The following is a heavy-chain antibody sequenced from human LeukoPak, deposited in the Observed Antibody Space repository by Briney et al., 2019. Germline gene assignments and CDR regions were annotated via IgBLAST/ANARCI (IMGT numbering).Heavy chain of an antibody. J-gene: IGHJ5*02. CDR1: GYTFTSYA. CDR2: IIPIFGTA. D-gene: IGHD5-18*01. CDR3: ARSGYSYGLGWFDP. Sequence: SVKVSCKASGYTFTSYAISWVRQAPGQGLEWMGGIIPIFGTANYAQKFQGRVTMTRDTSTSTVYMELSSLRSEDTAVYYCARSGYSYGLGWFDPWGQGTLVTVSS. V-gene: IGHV1-69*05.